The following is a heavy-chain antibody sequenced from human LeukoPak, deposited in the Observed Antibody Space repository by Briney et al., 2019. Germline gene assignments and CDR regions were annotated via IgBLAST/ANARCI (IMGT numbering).Heavy chain of an antibody. CDR2: MNPNSGNT. Sequence: ASVKVSCKASGYTFPSYDINWVRQATGQGLEWMGWMNPNSGNTGYAQKFQGRVTMTRNTSISTAYMELSSLRSEDTAVYYCARRYYYGSGSYYSWFDPWGQGTLVTVSS. CDR1: GYTFPSYD. V-gene: IGHV1-8*01. J-gene: IGHJ5*02. D-gene: IGHD3-10*01. CDR3: ARRYYYGSGSYYSWFDP.